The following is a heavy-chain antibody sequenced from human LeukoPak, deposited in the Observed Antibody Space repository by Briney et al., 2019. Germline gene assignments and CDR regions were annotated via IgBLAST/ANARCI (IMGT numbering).Heavy chain of an antibody. CDR3: ARRVPYYGMDV. V-gene: IGHV3-48*03. CDR1: GFTFSSYE. Sequence: GGSLRLSCAASGFTFSSYEMNWVRQAPGKGLEWVSYISSSGSTIYYADSVKGRFTISRDNAKNSLYLQMNSLRAEDTAVYYCARRVPYYGMDVWGQGTTVTVSS. CDR2: ISSSGSTI. D-gene: IGHD2-21*01. J-gene: IGHJ6*02.